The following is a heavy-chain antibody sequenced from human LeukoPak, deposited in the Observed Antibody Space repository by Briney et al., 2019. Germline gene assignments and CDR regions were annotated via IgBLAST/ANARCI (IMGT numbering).Heavy chain of an antibody. CDR3: ARDTFGTSRPIEY. V-gene: IGHV1-69*05. CDR1: GYTSTSYG. D-gene: IGHD2/OR15-2a*01. J-gene: IGHJ4*02. Sequence: SAKVSCKASGYTSTSYGISWVRQAPGQGLEWMGGIIPIFGTANYAQKFQGRVTITTDESTSTAYMELSSLRSEDTAVYYCARDTFGTSRPIEYWGQGTLVTVSS. CDR2: IIPIFGTA.